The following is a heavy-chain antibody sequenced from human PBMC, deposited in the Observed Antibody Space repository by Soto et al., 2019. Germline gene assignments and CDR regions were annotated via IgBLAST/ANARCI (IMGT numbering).Heavy chain of an antibody. J-gene: IGHJ4*02. CDR1: GGTFSSYT. CDR3: ARSRTFSFDY. D-gene: IGHD2-2*01. Sequence: QVQLVQSGAEVKKPGSSVKVSCKASGGTFSSYTISWVRQAPGQGLEWLGRIIPIRGIANYAQKFQGRVTITADKSTSTADMELSSLRSEDKAVYYCARSRTFSFDYWGQGTLVTVSS. V-gene: IGHV1-69*02. CDR2: IIPIRGIA.